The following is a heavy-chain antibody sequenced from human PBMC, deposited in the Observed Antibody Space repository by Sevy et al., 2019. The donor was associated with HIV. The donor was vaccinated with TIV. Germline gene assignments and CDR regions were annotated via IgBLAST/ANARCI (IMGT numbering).Heavy chain of an antibody. CDR2: ISSSSSTI. V-gene: IGHV3-48*02. CDR3: ARDSVTDGIRPYGIVGATPRY. Sequence: GGSLRLSCAASGFTFSSYSMNWVRQAPGKGLEWVSYISSSSSTIYYADSVKGRFTISRDNAKNSLYLQMNSLRDEDTAVYYCARDSVTDGIRPYGIVGATPRYWGRGTLVTVSS. J-gene: IGHJ4*02. CDR1: GFTFSSYS. D-gene: IGHD1-26*01.